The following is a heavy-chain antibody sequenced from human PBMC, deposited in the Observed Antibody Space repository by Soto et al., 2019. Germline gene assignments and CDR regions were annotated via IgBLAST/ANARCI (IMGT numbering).Heavy chain of an antibody. Sequence: GASVKVSCKASGGTFSSYAISWVRQAPGQGLEWMGGIIPIFGTANYAQKFQGRVTITADESTSTAYMGLSSLRSEDTAVYYCARGQSYYYDSSGYYLGSYYFDYWGQGTLVTVSS. D-gene: IGHD3-22*01. CDR2: IIPIFGTA. CDR1: GGTFSSYA. J-gene: IGHJ4*02. V-gene: IGHV1-69*13. CDR3: ARGQSYYYDSSGYYLGSYYFDY.